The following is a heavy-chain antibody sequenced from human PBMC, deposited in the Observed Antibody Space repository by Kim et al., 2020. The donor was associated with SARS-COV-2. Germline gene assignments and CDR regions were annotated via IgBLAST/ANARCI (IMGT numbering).Heavy chain of an antibody. CDR3: ARDPRSSSWYGYYGMDV. Sequence: ASVKVSCKASGYTFTSYYMHWVRQAPGQGLEWMGIINPSGCSTSYAQKFQGRVTMTRDTSTSTVYMELSSLRSEDTAVYYCARDPRSSSWYGYYGMDVWGQGTTVTVSS. CDR2: INPSGCST. CDR1: GYTFTSYY. V-gene: IGHV1-46*01. J-gene: IGHJ6*02. D-gene: IGHD6-13*01.